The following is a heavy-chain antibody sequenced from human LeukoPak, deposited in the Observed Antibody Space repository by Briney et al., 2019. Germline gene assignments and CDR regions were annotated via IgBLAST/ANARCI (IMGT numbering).Heavy chain of an antibody. CDR3: ATRGYCSGTSCYAPQP. D-gene: IGHD2-2*01. CDR2: IVGSGATT. CDR1: GFTFSSYA. V-gene: IGHV3-23*01. J-gene: IGHJ5*02. Sequence: GGSLRLSCAASGFTFSSYAMTWVRQTPGKGLEWVSSIVGSGATTYYAASVRGRFTISRDNSKNTLYLQMNSLRAEDTAVYYCATRGYCSGTSCYAPQPWGQGTLVTVSS.